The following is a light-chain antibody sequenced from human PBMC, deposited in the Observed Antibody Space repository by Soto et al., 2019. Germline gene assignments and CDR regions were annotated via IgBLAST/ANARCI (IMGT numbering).Light chain of an antibody. Sequence: QSALTQPASVSGSPGQSITLSCTGTSSDIGGYYYVSWYQQHPGKAPKLMIYEVSNRPSGVSNRFSGSKSGNTASLTISGLQAEDEADYYCSSYTNSTGSSSVIFGGGTQLTVL. CDR2: EVS. J-gene: IGLJ2*01. CDR3: SSYTNSTGSSSVI. V-gene: IGLV2-14*01. CDR1: SSDIGGYYY.